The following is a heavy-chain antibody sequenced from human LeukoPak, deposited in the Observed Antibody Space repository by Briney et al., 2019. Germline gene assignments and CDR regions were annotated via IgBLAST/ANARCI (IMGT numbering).Heavy chain of an antibody. V-gene: IGHV4-30-4*08. J-gene: IGHJ3*02. Sequence: SETLSLTCTVSGGSISSGDYYWSWIRQPPGKGLEWIVYIYYSGSTYYNPSLKSRVTISVDTSKNQFSLKLSSVTAADTAVYYCASLSSTYAFDIWGQGTMVTGSS. CDR3: ASLSSTYAFDI. CDR1: GGSISSGDYY. CDR2: IYYSGST. D-gene: IGHD2-2*01.